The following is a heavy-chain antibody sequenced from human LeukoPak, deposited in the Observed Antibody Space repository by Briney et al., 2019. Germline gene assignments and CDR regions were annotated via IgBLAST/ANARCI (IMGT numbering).Heavy chain of an antibody. CDR1: GFIFSSYS. CDR3: AELGITMIGGV. CDR2: ISSSSSYI. J-gene: IGHJ6*04. D-gene: IGHD3-10*02. V-gene: IGHV3-21*01. Sequence: GGSLRLSCAASGFIFSSYSMNWVRQAPGKGLEWVSSISSSSSYIYYADSVKGRFTISRDNAKNSLYLQMNSLRAEDTAVYYCAELGITMIGGVWGRGTTVTISS.